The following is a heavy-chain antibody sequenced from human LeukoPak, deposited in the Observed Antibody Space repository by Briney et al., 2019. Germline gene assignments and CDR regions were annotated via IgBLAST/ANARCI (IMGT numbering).Heavy chain of an antibody. CDR1: GFTFSSYW. D-gene: IGHD2-21*02. J-gene: IGHJ4*02. Sequence: GGSLRLSCAASGFTFSSYWIHWVRQAPGKGLVWVSRINPDGSTTSYADSVKGRFTISRDNAKNSVYLQINSLRADDTAVYYCARGTVTAPGIDYWGQGTLVTVSS. V-gene: IGHV3-74*01. CDR2: INPDGSTT. CDR3: ARGTVTAPGIDY.